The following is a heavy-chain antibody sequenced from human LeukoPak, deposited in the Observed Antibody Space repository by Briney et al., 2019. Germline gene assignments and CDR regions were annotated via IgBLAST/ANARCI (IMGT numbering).Heavy chain of an antibody. CDR2: IKQDGSEK. D-gene: IGHD2-15*01. V-gene: IGHV3-7*01. J-gene: IGHJ4*02. Sequence: GGSLRLSCAASGFTFSSYWMSWVRQAPGKGLEWVANIKQDGSEKYYVDSVKGRFTISRDNAKNSLYLQMNSLRAEDTAVYYCARGHIVVVVAAYYFDYWGQETLVTVSS. CDR3: ARGHIVVVVAAYYFDY. CDR1: GFTFSSYW.